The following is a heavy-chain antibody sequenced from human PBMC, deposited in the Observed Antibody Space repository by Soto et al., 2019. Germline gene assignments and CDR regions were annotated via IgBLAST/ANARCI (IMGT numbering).Heavy chain of an antibody. D-gene: IGHD3-10*01. CDR2: ISYDGSNK. CDR3: ARDEYYGSGSYYRPYYYGMDV. J-gene: IGHJ6*02. V-gene: IGHV3-30-3*01. CDR1: GFTFSSYA. Sequence: PGGSLRLSCAASGFTFSSYAMHWVRQAPGKGLEWVAVISYDGSNKYYADSVKGRFTISRDNSKNTLYLQMNSLRAEDTAVYYCARDEYYGSGSYYRPYYYGMDVWGQGTTVTVSS.